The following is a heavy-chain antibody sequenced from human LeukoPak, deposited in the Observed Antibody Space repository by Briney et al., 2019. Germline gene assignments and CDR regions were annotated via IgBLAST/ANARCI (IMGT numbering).Heavy chain of an antibody. Sequence: GGSLRLSCAASGFTFSTYSMNWVRQAPGKGLEWVSSISGSSIYIYSAGSVKGRFTISRDNAKSSLYLQINSLRAEDTAVYYCARAKEGITIFGVENYMDVWGKGTTVTVSS. J-gene: IGHJ6*03. CDR3: ARAKEGITIFGVENYMDV. D-gene: IGHD3-3*01. V-gene: IGHV3-21*01. CDR1: GFTFSTYS. CDR2: ISGSSIYI.